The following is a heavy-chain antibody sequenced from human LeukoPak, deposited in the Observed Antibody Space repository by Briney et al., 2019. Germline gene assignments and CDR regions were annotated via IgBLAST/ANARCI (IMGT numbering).Heavy chain of an antibody. J-gene: IGHJ6*03. Sequence: PGGSLRLSCAASGFTFSSYSMNWVRQAPGKGLEWVSYISSSSSTIYYADSVKGRFTISRDNAKNSLYLQMNSLRAEDTAVYYCARDAAPICSIFGVDIYYYYMDVWGKGTTVTVSS. CDR1: GFTFSSYS. D-gene: IGHD3-3*01. CDR3: ARDAAPICSIFGVDIYYYYMDV. CDR2: ISSSSSTI. V-gene: IGHV3-48*04.